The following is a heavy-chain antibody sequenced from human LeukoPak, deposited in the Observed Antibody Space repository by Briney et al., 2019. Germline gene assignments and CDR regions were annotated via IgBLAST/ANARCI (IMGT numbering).Heavy chain of an antibody. D-gene: IGHD6-19*01. CDR1: GFSFSSYW. Sequence: GGSLRLSCAASGFSFSSYWMNWVHQAPGKGLEWVANIKQDGSEKYYVDSVKGRFTISRDNAENSLYLQMNSLRAEDTAVYYCARGMTVAANWFDSWGQGTLVTVSS. V-gene: IGHV3-7*01. CDR2: IKQDGSEK. CDR3: ARGMTVAANWFDS. J-gene: IGHJ5*01.